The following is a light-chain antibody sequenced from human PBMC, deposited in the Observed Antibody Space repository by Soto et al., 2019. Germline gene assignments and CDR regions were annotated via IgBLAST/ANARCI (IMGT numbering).Light chain of an antibody. CDR3: QQYNDWPRT. V-gene: IGKV3-15*01. Sequence: EIVMTQSPTILSVSPGERATLSCRAGQSVSSNLAWYQQKPGQAPRLLVFATSARATGIPARFSGSGSGTEFTLTISSLQSEDFAVYYCQQYNDWPRTFGQGTKVDI. CDR2: ATS. CDR1: QSVSSN. J-gene: IGKJ1*01.